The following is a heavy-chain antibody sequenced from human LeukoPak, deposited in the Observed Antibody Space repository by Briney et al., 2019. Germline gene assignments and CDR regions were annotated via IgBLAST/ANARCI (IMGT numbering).Heavy chain of an antibody. V-gene: IGHV4-59*01. CDR2: IYYSGTT. J-gene: IGHJ4*02. D-gene: IGHD6-13*01. CDR3: VSGSAVAAAGDH. Sequence: SETLSLTCIVSGGSITNNYWNWIRQPPGKGLEWVGYIYYSGTTNYNPSLKSRVTISVDTSKNQFSLKLSSVTAADTAMYYCVSGSAVAAAGDHWGQGTLVTVSS. CDR1: GGSITNNY.